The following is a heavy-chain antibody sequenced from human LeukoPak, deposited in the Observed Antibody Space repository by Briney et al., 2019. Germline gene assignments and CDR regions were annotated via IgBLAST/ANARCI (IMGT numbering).Heavy chain of an antibody. V-gene: IGHV3-74*01. CDR2: IASDGSST. D-gene: IGHD4-11*01. Sequence: GGSLRLSCAASGFTFSSYWMNWVRQAPGKGLVWVSRIASDGSSTTYADSVKGRFSISTDNSRNTVFLQMNSLRADDTALYYCARSVPDYTRFDYWGQGALVTVSS. CDR1: GFTFSSYW. CDR3: ARSVPDYTRFDY. J-gene: IGHJ4*02.